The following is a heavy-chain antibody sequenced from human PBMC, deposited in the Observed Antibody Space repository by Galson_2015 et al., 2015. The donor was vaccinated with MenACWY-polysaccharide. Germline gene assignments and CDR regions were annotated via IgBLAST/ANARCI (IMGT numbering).Heavy chain of an antibody. D-gene: IGHD3-10*01. J-gene: IGHJ4*02. CDR3: ARDAWFGDLKYFFDY. CDR2: LNSGGSAV. CDR1: GFTFSNYW. V-gene: IGHV3-48*02. Sequence: SLRLSCAASGFTFSNYWMHWVRQTPGKGLEWVSHLNSGGSAVVYADSVKGRFTISRDNAKNPLYLQMNSLRDEDTAVYYCARDAWFGDLKYFFDYWGQGTLVTVSS.